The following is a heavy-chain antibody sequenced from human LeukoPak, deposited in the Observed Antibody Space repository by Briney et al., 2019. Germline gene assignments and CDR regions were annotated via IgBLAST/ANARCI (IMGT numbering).Heavy chain of an antibody. Sequence: GGSLRLSCAASGFTFSSYGMNWVRQAPGKGLEWVSSISSSSSYIHYADSVKGRFTISRDNAKNSLYLQMNSLRAEDTAVYYCARAPLHLVDYWGQGTLVTVSS. D-gene: IGHD1-14*01. CDR2: ISSSSSYI. V-gene: IGHV3-21*01. J-gene: IGHJ4*02. CDR1: GFTFSSYG. CDR3: ARAPLHLVDY.